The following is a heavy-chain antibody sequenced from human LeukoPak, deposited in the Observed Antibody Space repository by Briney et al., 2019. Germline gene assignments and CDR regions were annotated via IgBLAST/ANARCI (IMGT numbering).Heavy chain of an antibody. D-gene: IGHD3-3*01. CDR1: GGSISSYY. J-gene: IGHJ6*03. Sequence: PSETLSLTCTVSGGSISSYYWSWIRQPAGKGLESIGHISTSGSTNYNPSLKSRVTMSVDTSKNQFSLKLSSVTAADTAVYYCAREVFEGPAPYYYYYMDVWGKGTTVTVSS. CDR3: AREVFEGPAPYYYYYMDV. V-gene: IGHV4-4*07. CDR2: ISTSGST.